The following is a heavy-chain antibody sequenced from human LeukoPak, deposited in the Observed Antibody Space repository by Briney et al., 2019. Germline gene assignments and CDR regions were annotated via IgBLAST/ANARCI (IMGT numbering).Heavy chain of an antibody. CDR3: AKDMDMATNYYYYGMDV. D-gene: IGHD5-24*01. J-gene: IGHJ6*02. CDR1: GFTFDDYA. Sequence: GGSLRLSCAASGFTFDDYALHWVRQAPGKGLEWVSGISWNSGSIGYADSVKGRFTISRDNAKNSLYLQMNSLRAEDTALYYCAKDMDMATNYYYYGMDVWGQGTTVTVSS. CDR2: ISWNSGSI. V-gene: IGHV3-9*01.